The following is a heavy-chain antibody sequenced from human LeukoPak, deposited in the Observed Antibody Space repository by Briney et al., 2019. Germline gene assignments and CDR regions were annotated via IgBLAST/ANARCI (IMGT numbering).Heavy chain of an antibody. CDR2: ISPTGSTT. D-gene: IGHD6-6*01. J-gene: IGHJ4*02. Sequence: GGSLRLPCAASGFTFNYAWMSWVRQVPGKGLVWVSRISPTGSTTSYADSVKGRFTVSRDNAKSTLYLQVNNLRAEDTAVYYCARGPNSNWSGLDFWGQGTLLTVSS. V-gene: IGHV3-74*01. CDR1: GFTFNYAW. CDR3: ARGPNSNWSGLDF.